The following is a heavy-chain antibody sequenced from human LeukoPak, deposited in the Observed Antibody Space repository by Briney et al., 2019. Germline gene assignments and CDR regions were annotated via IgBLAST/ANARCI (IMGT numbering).Heavy chain of an antibody. CDR1: GFMFHDHG. CDR2: INWDGGST. Sequence: PGGSLRLSCGGSGFMFHDHGMSWDRQVAGKGLEWVSGINWDGGSTGYADSVKGRFTISRDNAKKSLYLQMNSLRAEDTALYYCAGGDRNGWYFDFWGQGTLVTVSS. D-gene: IGHD6-19*01. CDR3: AGGDRNGWYFDF. J-gene: IGHJ4*02. V-gene: IGHV3-20*04.